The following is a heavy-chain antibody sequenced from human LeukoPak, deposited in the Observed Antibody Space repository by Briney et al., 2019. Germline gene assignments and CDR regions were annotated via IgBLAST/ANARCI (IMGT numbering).Heavy chain of an antibody. CDR3: AREDTGYFDY. Sequence: SETLSLTCAVSGGSISSGGYSWSWIRQPPGKGLEWIGYIYHSGSTYYNPSLKSRVTISVDRSKNQFPLKLSSVTAADTVVYYCAREDTGYFDYWGQGTLVTVSS. D-gene: IGHD3-9*01. CDR1: GGSISSGGYS. CDR2: IYHSGST. V-gene: IGHV4-30-2*01. J-gene: IGHJ4*02.